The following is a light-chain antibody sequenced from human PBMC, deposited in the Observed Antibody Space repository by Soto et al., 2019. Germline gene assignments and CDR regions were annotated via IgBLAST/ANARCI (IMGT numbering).Light chain of an antibody. Sequence: QSALTQPASVSGSPGQSITISCTGTSSDVGGYNYASWYQQHPGKAPKLMIYDVSNRPSGVSNRFSGSKSGNTASLTISGLQAEDEADYYFSSYTSSSTLAVVFGGGTKRTVL. J-gene: IGLJ2*01. CDR1: SSDVGGYNY. CDR2: DVS. V-gene: IGLV2-14*01. CDR3: SSYTSSSTLAVV.